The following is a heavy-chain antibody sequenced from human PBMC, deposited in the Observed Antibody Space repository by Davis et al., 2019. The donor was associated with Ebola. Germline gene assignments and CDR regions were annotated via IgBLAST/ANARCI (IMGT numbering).Heavy chain of an antibody. CDR1: GYTFTDYN. CDR2: VILKSGAT. J-gene: IGHJ4*02. D-gene: IGHD4-11*01. CDR3: ARGHNYAHEY. Sequence: ASVKVSCKASGYTFTDYNILWMRQAPGQRLEWLGRVILKSGATNYAQKFQGRVTMTRDTSISTVYMELSSLRYDDTADYYCARGHNYAHEYWGQGTLVTVSS. V-gene: IGHV1-2*06.